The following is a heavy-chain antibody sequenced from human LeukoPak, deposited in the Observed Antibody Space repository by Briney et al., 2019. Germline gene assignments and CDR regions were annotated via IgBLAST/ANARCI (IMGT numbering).Heavy chain of an antibody. CDR2: IYYSGST. D-gene: IGHD3-22*01. V-gene: IGHV4-59*01. J-gene: IGHJ4*02. Sequence: SETLSLTCTVSGGSISSSFWSWIRQPPGQGLEWIESIYYSGSTNYNPSLESRVTISVHTSKKQFSLKLSSVTAADTAVYYCARVSYSSGPFEYWGQGTLVTVSS. CDR1: GGSISSSF. CDR3: ARVSYSSGPFEY.